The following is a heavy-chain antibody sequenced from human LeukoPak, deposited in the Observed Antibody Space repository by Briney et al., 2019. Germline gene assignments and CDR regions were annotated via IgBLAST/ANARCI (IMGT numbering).Heavy chain of an antibody. CDR3: ARGYWEPPAS. J-gene: IGHJ4*02. D-gene: IGHD1-26*01. V-gene: IGHV1-8*01. CDR1: GYTFTSYD. CDR2: MKPNSGKT. Sequence: ASVKVSCKASGYTFTSYDINWVRQAPGRGFEWMGWMKPNSGKTGYAQKFQGRVTMTRNTSISTAYMELSSLRSEDTAVYYCARGYWEPPASWGQGTLVTVSS.